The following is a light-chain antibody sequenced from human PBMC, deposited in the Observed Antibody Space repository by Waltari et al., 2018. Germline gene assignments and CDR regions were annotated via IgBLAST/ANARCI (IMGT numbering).Light chain of an antibody. CDR1: QSILSSSNNRNF. CDR2: RAS. J-gene: IGKJ1*01. V-gene: IGKV4-1*01. CDR3: QQYYSDKT. Sequence: DIMMTQSPNSRAVSLGERATITCKSSQSILSSSNNRNFLSWYQQKPGQPPKLLIYRASTRESGVPDRFSGSGSGTDFTLTISSLQAEDVAVYYCQQYYSDKTFGQGTKVEIK.